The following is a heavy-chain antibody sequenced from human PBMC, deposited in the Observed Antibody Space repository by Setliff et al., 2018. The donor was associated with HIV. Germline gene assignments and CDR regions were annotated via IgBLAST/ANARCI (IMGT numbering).Heavy chain of an antibody. V-gene: IGHV1-18*01. CDR3: ARASTALTYYGMDV. J-gene: IGHJ6*02. CDR1: GYSFSTYG. CDR2: ISVYNGNT. Sequence: ASVKVSCKASGYSFSTYGISWVRQAPGQGLEWMGWISVYNGNTNYAQKLQGRVTMTTDTSIDTAYMELRSLRSDDTAVYYCARASTALTYYGMDVWGQGTTVTVSS.